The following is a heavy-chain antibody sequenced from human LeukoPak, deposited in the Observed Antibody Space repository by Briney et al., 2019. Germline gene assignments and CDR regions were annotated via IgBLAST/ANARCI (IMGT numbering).Heavy chain of an antibody. CDR3: ARGRVVVVITTAFSYYYGMDV. J-gene: IGHJ6*02. CDR2: INHSGST. D-gene: IGHD3-22*01. Sequence: SETLSLTCAVYGGSFSGYYWSWIRQPPGKGLERIGEINHSGSTDYNPSLKSRVNISVDTPKNQFSLKLSSVTAADTAVYYCARGRVVVVITTAFSYYYGMDVWGQGTTVTVSS. V-gene: IGHV4-34*01. CDR1: GGSFSGYY.